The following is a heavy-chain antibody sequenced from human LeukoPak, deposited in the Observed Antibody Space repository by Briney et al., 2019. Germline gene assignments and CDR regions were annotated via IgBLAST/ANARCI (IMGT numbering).Heavy chain of an antibody. D-gene: IGHD3-10*01. Sequence: GGSLRLSCAASGLTFSSYAMSWVRQAPGMGLEWVSAISGSGGSTYYADSVKGRFTISRDNSKNTLYLQMNSLTAEDTAVYYCAKENEGSSGSYYNVYYGMDVWGQGTTVTVSS. J-gene: IGHJ6*02. CDR3: AKENEGSSGSYYNVYYGMDV. CDR1: GLTFSSYA. V-gene: IGHV3-23*01. CDR2: ISGSGGST.